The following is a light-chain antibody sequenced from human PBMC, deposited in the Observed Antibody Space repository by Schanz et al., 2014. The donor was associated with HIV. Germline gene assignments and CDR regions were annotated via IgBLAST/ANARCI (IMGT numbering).Light chain of an antibody. Sequence: DIVMTQSPDSLAVSLGERATINCKSSQSVLYSSNNKNFLAWYQQKPGQPPKLLIYWASTRESGVPDRFSGSGSGTDFPLTISSLQAEDVAVYYCQQYDSLPLTFGGGTKVEIK. CDR3: QQYDSLPLT. J-gene: IGKJ4*01. CDR2: WAS. V-gene: IGKV4-1*01. CDR1: QSVLYSSNNKNF.